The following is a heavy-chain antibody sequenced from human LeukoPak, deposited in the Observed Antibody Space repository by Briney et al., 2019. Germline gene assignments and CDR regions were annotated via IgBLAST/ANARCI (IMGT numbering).Heavy chain of an antibody. CDR3: ARGGDIVVVPVNWFDP. CDR2: FYASGTT. J-gene: IGHJ5*02. V-gene: IGHV4-4*07. D-gene: IGHD2-2*01. CDR1: GVSISNYF. Sequence: TSETLSLTCNVFGVSISNYFWSWLRQPAGKGLEWIGRFYASGTTYYNPSLRSRVTLSMDTSKNHFSLKLTSVTAADTAVYYCARGGDIVVVPVNWFDPWGQGTLVTVSS.